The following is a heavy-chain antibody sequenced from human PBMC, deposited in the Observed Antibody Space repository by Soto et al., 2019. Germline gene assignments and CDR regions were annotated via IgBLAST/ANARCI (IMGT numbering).Heavy chain of an antibody. CDR1: GFTFSTSE. Sequence: GGSLRLSCAASGFTFSTSEMNWVRQAPGKGLEWISYISSIGTTIYYADSVRGRFTISRDNAKSSLYLQMSSLRAEDTAVYYCAKGNSPVTVYWGQGSLVTVSS. D-gene: IGHD3-16*02. J-gene: IGHJ4*02. CDR2: ISSIGTTI. CDR3: AKGNSPVTVY. V-gene: IGHV3-48*03.